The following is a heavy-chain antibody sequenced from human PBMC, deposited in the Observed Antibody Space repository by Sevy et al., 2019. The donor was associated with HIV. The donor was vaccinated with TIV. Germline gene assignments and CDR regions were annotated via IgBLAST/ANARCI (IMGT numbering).Heavy chain of an antibody. V-gene: IGHV3-7*01. CDR3: ARVSSIYYARGYFYAMDV. CDR2: INQDGSEK. CDR1: RFTFSSYW. D-gene: IGHD3-10*01. Sequence: GGSLRLSCAASRFTFSSYWMSWVRQAPGKGLEWVANINQDGSEKYHLDSVKGRFTISRDNAKNSLYLQMSSLRAEDSSVYFCARVSSIYYARGYFYAMDVWGQWTTVTVSS. J-gene: IGHJ6*02.